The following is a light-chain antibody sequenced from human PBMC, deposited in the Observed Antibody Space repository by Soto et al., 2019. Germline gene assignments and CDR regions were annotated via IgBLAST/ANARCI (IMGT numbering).Light chain of an antibody. CDR3: QQRRDWPLT. Sequence: EIVLTQSPATLSLSPGERATLSCRASQSLNSYLAWFQQKPGQAPRLLIFDASNRSTGIPARFSGRGSGTDFTLTISSLEPEDVAVYYCQQRRDWPLTFGGGTKVEI. V-gene: IGKV3-11*01. J-gene: IGKJ4*01. CDR2: DAS. CDR1: QSLNSY.